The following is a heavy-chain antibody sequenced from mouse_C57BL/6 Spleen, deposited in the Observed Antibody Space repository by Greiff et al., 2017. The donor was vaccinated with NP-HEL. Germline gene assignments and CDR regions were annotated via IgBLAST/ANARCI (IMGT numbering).Heavy chain of an antibody. CDR2: IYPGDGDT. CDR1: GYAFSSSW. V-gene: IGHV1-82*01. J-gene: IGHJ2*01. CDR3: AFITTVVEALDY. Sequence: QVQLQQSGPELVKPGASVKISCKASGYAFSSSWMNWVKQRPGKGLEWIGRIYPGDGDTNYNGKFKGKATLTADKSSSTAYMQLSSLTSEDSAVYFCAFITTVVEALDYWGQGTTLTVSS. D-gene: IGHD1-1*01.